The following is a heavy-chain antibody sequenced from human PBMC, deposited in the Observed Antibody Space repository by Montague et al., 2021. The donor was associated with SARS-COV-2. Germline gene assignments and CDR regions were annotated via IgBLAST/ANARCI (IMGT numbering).Heavy chain of an antibody. D-gene: IGHD3-22*01. CDR1: GGSISSGGYY. CDR3: ARSPEPMIILIITSLNWYFDL. J-gene: IGHJ2*01. V-gene: IGHV4-31*03. CDR2: IYYSGST. Sequence: TLSLTCTVSGGSISSGGYYWSWIRQHPGKGLEWIGYIYYSGSTYYNSSLKSRVTISVDTSKNQFSLKMSSVTAADTAVYYCARSPEPMIILIITSLNWYFDLWGRGTLVTVSS.